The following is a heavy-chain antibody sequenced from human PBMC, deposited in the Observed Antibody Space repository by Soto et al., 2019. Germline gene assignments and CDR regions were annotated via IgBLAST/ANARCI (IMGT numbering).Heavy chain of an antibody. Sequence: SVKVSCKASGGTFSSYTISWVRQAPGQGLEWMGRIIPILGIANYAQKFQGRVTITADTSTSTAYMELRSLRSDDTAVYYCAREQRDDILTGYFRPFDPWGQGTLVTVSS. J-gene: IGHJ5*02. V-gene: IGHV1-69*04. CDR1: GGTFSSYT. CDR3: AREQRDDILTGYFRPFDP. D-gene: IGHD3-9*01. CDR2: IIPILGIA.